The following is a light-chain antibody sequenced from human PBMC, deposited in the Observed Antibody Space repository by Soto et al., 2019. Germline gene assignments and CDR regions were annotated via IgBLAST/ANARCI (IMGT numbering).Light chain of an antibody. J-gene: IGLJ2*01. Sequence: QSVLTQPPSVSGAPGQRVTISCIGSSSNVGAGYDVHWYQQLPGTAPKLLIYGDTNRPSGVPDRFSGSRSGTSASLAITGLHTEDEAVYYCQSYDSSLSGHVVFGGGTKLTVL. CDR3: QSYDSSLSGHVV. V-gene: IGLV1-40*01. CDR1: SSNVGAGYD. CDR2: GDT.